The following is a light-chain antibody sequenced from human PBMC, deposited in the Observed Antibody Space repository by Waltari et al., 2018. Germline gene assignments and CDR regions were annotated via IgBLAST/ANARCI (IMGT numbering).Light chain of an antibody. Sequence: QSALTQPASVSGSPGPSITISCPGTGSDVGGSAYVSWYQRHPGKVPKVMIYDVNKRPSGVSDRFSGSKSGYTASLTISGLQAQDEADYYCSSYTSSRAIFVFGIGTKVTVL. V-gene: IGLV2-14*01. J-gene: IGLJ1*01. CDR2: DVN. CDR1: GSDVGGSAY. CDR3: SSYTSSRAIFV.